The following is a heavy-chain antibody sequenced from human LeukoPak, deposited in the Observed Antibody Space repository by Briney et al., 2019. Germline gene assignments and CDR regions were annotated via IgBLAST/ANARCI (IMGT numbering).Heavy chain of an antibody. D-gene: IGHD1-26*01. J-gene: IGHJ4*02. Sequence: ASETLSLTCAVYGGSFSGYYWSWIRQPPGKGLEWIGEINHSGSTNYNPSLKSRVTISVDTSKNQFSLKLSSVTAADTAVYYCARGLAAGGSYYEGYYFDYWGQGTLVTVSS. CDR2: INHSGST. CDR1: GGSFSGYY. V-gene: IGHV4-34*01. CDR3: ARGLAAGGSYYEGYYFDY.